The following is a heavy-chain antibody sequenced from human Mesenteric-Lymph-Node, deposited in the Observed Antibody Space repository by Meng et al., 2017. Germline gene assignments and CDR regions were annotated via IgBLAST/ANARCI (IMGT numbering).Heavy chain of an antibody. Sequence: GESLKISCAASGFTFSSYEMNWVRQAPGKGLEWVASTSGSGGTTRYAESVKGRFTISRDSSKNTLYLQMNSLRVEDTAVYYCAKNGVYGDYVRHFDYWGQGTLVTVS. CDR2: TSGSGGTT. CDR1: GFTFSSYE. J-gene: IGHJ4*02. V-gene: IGHV3-23*01. CDR3: AKNGVYGDYVRHFDY. D-gene: IGHD4-17*01.